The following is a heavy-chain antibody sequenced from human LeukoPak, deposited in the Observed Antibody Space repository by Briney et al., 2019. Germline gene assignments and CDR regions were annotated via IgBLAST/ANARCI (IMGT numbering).Heavy chain of an antibody. J-gene: IGHJ4*02. Sequence: GRSLRLSFAASGFPFSSYAMHWVRPAPGKGLEGVAVISYDGSNKYYADSVKGRFTISRDNSKNTLYLQMNSLRAEDTAVYYCASGEVGATLDYWGQGTLVTVSS. CDR3: ASGEVGATLDY. CDR2: ISYDGSNK. D-gene: IGHD1-26*01. V-gene: IGHV3-30*04. CDR1: GFPFSSYA.